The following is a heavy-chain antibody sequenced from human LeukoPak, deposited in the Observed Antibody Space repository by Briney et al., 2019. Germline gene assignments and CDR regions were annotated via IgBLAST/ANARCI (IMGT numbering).Heavy chain of an antibody. J-gene: IGHJ4*02. CDR2: IIPILGIA. V-gene: IGHV1-69*04. CDR1: GYTFTSYD. CDR3: ARDPEGYFDY. D-gene: IGHD1-14*01. Sequence: ASVKVSCKTSGYTFTSYDVHWVRQAAGQGLEWMGRIIPILGIANYAQKFQGRVTITADKSTSTAYMELSSLRSEDTAVYYCARDPEGYFDYWGQGTLVTVSS.